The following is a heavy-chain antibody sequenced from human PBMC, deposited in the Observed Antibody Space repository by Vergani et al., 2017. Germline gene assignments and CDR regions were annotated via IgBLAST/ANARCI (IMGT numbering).Heavy chain of an antibody. J-gene: IGHJ4*02. CDR2: IKQDGSEK. V-gene: IGHV3-7*01. D-gene: IGHD1-26*01. Sequence: VQLVESGGGVVQPGRSLRLSCAASGFTFSSYGMHWVRQAPGKGLEWVANIKQDGSEKYYVDSVKGRFTISRDNAKNSLYLQMNSLRAEDTAVYYCAREGMRYSGRIDYWGQGTLVTVSS. CDR1: GFTFSSYG. CDR3: AREGMRYSGRIDY.